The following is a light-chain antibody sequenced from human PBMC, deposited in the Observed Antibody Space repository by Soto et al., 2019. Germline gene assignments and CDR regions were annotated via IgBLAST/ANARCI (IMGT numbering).Light chain of an antibody. CDR1: QSIGSW. CDR3: QQYSSYPRT. V-gene: IGKV1-5*03. J-gene: IGKJ1*01. Sequence: DIQMTQSPSTLSASVGDRVTITCRASQSIGSWLAWYQQKPGKAPKLLIYKASSLESGVPSRFSGGGSGTEFTLTISSLQPDDFATYHCQQYSSYPRTFGQGTKVEIK. CDR2: KAS.